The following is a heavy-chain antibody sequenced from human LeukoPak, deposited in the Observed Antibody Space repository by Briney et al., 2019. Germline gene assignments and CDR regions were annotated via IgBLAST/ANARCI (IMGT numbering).Heavy chain of an antibody. V-gene: IGHV4-59*01. CDR3: ARGQWLPVFDF. CDR2: IYHSGST. CDR1: GGSISGYY. J-gene: IGHJ4*02. Sequence: SETLSLTCTVSGGSISGYYWSWIRQPAGKGLEWIGYIYHSGSTNYNPSLKSRVTISVDTSKNHFSLKLSSVTAADTAVYYCARGQWLPVFDFWGQGTLVTVSS. D-gene: IGHD3-22*01.